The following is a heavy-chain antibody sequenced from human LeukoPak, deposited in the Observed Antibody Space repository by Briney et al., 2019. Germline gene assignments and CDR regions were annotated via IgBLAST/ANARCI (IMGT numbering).Heavy chain of an antibody. Sequence: GSLRLSCAASGFTFSSYAMSWVRQAPGEGLEWVSAISGSDGSTYYADSVKGRFTISRDNSKNTLYLQMNSLRAEDTAVYYCAKCHTLMAYNWFDPWGQGTLVTVSS. V-gene: IGHV3-23*01. CDR3: AKCHTLMAYNWFDP. CDR2: ISGSDGST. J-gene: IGHJ5*02. CDR1: GFTFSSYA. D-gene: IGHD2-8*01.